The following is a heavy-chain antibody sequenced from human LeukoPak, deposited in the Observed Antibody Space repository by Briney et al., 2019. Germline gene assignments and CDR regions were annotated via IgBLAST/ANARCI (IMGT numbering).Heavy chain of an antibody. CDR1: GLSFSDHY. D-gene: IGHD6-13*01. J-gene: IGHJ4*02. CDR2: VRNKVSSYTT. Sequence: GGSLRLSCAASGLSFSDHYMDWVRQAPGKGLEWVGRVRNKVSSYTTEYAASVKGRFTISRDDSKNSLYLQMNSLKTEDTAVYYCARDSGYYYIDYWGQGTLVTVSS. CDR3: ARDSGYYYIDY. V-gene: IGHV3-72*01.